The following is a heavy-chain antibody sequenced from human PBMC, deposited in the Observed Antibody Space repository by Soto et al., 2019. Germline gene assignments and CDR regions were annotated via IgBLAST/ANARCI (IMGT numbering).Heavy chain of an antibody. CDR1: GFTFYNYA. J-gene: IGHJ4*02. V-gene: IGHV3-48*01. D-gene: IGHD2-15*01. CDR3: ATVCRFCSGSNSMY. Sequence: GGSLRLSCAASGFTFYNYAMNWVRQAPGKGLEWVSYISTGDSPIYYADSVKGRFTISRDNAKKSLYLQMISLRAEDTAVYYCATVCRFCSGSNSMYWGRGTLVTVSS. CDR2: ISTGDSPI.